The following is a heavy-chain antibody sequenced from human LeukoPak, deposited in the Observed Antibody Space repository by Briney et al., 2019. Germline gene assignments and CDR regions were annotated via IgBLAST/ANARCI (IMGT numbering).Heavy chain of an antibody. CDR3: ARGVPEYYDFWSGYFYYFDY. CDR2: IYYSGST. CDR1: GXSISSYY. Sequence: SETLSLTCTVSGXSISSYYWSWIRQPPGKGQEWIGYIYYSGSTNYNPSLKSRVTISVDTSKNQFSLKLTSVTAADTAVYYCARGVPEYYDFWSGYFYYFDYWGQGTLVTVSS. J-gene: IGHJ4*02. V-gene: IGHV4-59*01. D-gene: IGHD3-3*01.